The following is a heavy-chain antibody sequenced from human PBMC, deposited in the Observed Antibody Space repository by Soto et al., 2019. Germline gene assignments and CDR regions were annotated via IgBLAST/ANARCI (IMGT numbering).Heavy chain of an antibody. CDR1: GFTFNSYA. J-gene: IGHJ4*02. CDR2: ISGSGGRT. V-gene: IGHV3-23*01. D-gene: IGHD3-16*01. CDR3: VKARYVSHRGYFDY. Sequence: EVQLLESGGGLVQPGGSLRLSCAASGFTFNSYAMSWVRQAPGKGLEWVSVISGSGGRTYYTDSVKGRFTISRDNSKNTLWLQMNSLGADDTARYFCVKARYVSHRGYFDYWGQGTLVTVSS.